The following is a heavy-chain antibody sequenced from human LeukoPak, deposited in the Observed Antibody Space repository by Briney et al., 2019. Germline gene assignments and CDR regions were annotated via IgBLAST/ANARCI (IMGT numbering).Heavy chain of an antibody. Sequence: ASVKVSCKASGYTFTSYDINWVRQATGQGLEWMGWMNPNSGNTGYAQKFQGRVTMTRNTSISTAYMELSSLRSEDTAVYYCAREEVGGVVVPAALGMDVWGQGTTVTVSS. CDR3: AREEVGGVVVPAALGMDV. CDR2: MNPNSGNT. V-gene: IGHV1-8*01. CDR1: GYTFTSYD. D-gene: IGHD2-2*01. J-gene: IGHJ6*02.